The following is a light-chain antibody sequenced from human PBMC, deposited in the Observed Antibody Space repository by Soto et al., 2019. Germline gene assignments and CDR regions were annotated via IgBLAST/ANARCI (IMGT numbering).Light chain of an antibody. CDR3: GTWDSRLSVGV. J-gene: IGLJ2*01. Sequence: QSVLTQPPSVSAAPGQKVTISCSGSSSNIGPNYVCWYQQLPGTAPKLLIYDNNKRPSGIPDRFSGSKSGTSATLGITGLQTGDEADYYCGTWDSRLSVGVFGGGTKVTVL. CDR1: SSNIGPNY. CDR2: DNN. V-gene: IGLV1-51*01.